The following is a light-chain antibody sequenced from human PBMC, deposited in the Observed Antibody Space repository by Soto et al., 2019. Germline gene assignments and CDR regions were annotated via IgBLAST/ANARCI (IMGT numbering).Light chain of an antibody. Sequence: QSVLTQPPSVSGAPGQRVTISCTGSSSNIGAGYDVHWYQQLPGTAPKLLIYGNSNRTSGVPDRFSGSKSGTSASLAITGLQAEDEADYYCQSYDSSLSGSNVFGGGTKLTV. V-gene: IGLV1-40*01. J-gene: IGLJ2*01. CDR1: SSNIGAGYD. CDR2: GNS. CDR3: QSYDSSLSGSNV.